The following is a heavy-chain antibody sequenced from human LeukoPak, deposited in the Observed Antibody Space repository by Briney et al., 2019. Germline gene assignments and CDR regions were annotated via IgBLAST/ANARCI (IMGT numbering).Heavy chain of an antibody. V-gene: IGHV3-48*01. CDR2: ITNSGENT. CDR3: ARGQLWSDT. CDR1: GFSFPYG. J-gene: IGHJ5*02. D-gene: IGHD5-18*01. Sequence: GGSLRLSCEASGFSFPYGMSWVRQAPGKGLEWVSGITNSGENTYYADSVKGRFTISRDNAKNSLYLQMSSLRADDTAVYYCARGQLWSDTWGQGTLVTVSS.